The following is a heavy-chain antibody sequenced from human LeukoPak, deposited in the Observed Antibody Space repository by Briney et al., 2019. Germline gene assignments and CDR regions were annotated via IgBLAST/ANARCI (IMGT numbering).Heavy chain of an antibody. CDR1: GFTFSNAW. CDR2: ISSSSSYI. Sequence: PGGSLRLSCVVSGFTFSNAWMSWVRQAPGKGLEWVSSISSSSSYIYYADSVKGRFTISRDNAKNSLYLQMNSLRAEDTAVYYCARERNYGMDVWGQGTTVTVSS. J-gene: IGHJ6*02. V-gene: IGHV3-21*04. CDR3: ARERNYGMDV.